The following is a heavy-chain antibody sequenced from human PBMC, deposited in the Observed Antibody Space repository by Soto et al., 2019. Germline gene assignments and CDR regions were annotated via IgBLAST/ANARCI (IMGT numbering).Heavy chain of an antibody. CDR1: GFPFSRCA. CDR3: AKRGGDSGWGDFDS. D-gene: IGHD6-19*01. Sequence: EVHLLESGGGLVQPGGSLRLSCAASGFPFSRCAMNWVRQAPGKGLEWVSTISHSDHSTYYADSVKGRFTVSRDNSENTLYLQMNSLRAEDTAIYYWAKRGGDSGWGDFDSWGQGTLVTVSS. J-gene: IGHJ4*02. V-gene: IGHV3-23*01. CDR2: ISHSDHST.